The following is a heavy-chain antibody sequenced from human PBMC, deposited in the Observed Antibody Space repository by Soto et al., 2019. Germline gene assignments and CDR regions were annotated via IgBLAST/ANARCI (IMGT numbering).Heavy chain of an antibody. CDR1: GFTLSSYW. J-gene: IGHJ4*02. CDR3: ARSRDGYNFVGDC. V-gene: IGHV3-74*01. Sequence: EVQLVESGGGLVQPGGSLRLSCAASGFTLSSYWMHWVRQAPGKGLVWISRINIDGSSTSYADSVKGRFTTSRDNAKNTLYLQVNSLRAEDTAVYYCARSRDGYNFVGDCWGQGTLVNVSS. CDR2: INIDGSST. D-gene: IGHD5-12*01.